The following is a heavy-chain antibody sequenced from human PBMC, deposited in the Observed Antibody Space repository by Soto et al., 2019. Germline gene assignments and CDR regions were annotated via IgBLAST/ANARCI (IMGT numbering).Heavy chain of an antibody. Sequence: GESLKISCEGSGYSFTSYWIGWVRQMPGKGLEWMGIIYPGDSDTRYSPSFQGQVTISADKSISTAYLQWSSLKASDTAMYYCAIVRDPDAHATYSSSPDWFDPWGQGTLVTVSS. D-gene: IGHD6-6*01. V-gene: IGHV5-51*01. CDR3: AIVRDPDAHATYSSSPDWFDP. J-gene: IGHJ5*02. CDR2: IYPGDSDT. CDR1: GYSFTSYW.